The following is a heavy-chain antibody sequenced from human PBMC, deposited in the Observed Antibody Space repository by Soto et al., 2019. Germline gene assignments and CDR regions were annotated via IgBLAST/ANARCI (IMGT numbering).Heavy chain of an antibody. CDR1: GYTFTNYA. V-gene: IGHV1-3*05. CDR2: INAGNGNT. Sequence: QVQLVQSGAEEKKPGASVKVSCKASGYTFTNYAMHWVRQAPGQRLEWMGWINAGNGNTQYSQKFQGRFTITRDTSASTAYMELSSLRSEDTAVYYCARVSGYYLPDYWGQGTLVTVSS. CDR3: ARVSGYYLPDY. J-gene: IGHJ4*02. D-gene: IGHD5-12*01.